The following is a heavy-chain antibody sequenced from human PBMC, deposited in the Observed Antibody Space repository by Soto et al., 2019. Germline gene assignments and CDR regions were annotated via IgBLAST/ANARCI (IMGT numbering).Heavy chain of an antibody. CDR1: GFTFTYYA. V-gene: IGHV3-23*01. CDR3: AKDRDYPRDQFHY. Sequence: EVQLLESGGGLVQPGGSLRLSCTASGFTFTYYAFSWVRQAPGKGLEWVSAISANGQGVYYADAVRGRFTISRDNSKTTVFLHMDSLRADDTAVYYCAKDRDYPRDQFHYWGQGTLVTVSS. J-gene: IGHJ4*02. CDR2: ISANGQGV. D-gene: IGHD2-2*01.